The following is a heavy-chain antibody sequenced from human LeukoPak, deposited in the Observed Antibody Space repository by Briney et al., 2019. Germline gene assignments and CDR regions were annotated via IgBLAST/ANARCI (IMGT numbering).Heavy chain of an antibody. D-gene: IGHD2-15*01. CDR1: GGTFSSYA. V-gene: IGHV1-69*06. CDR2: IIPIFGTA. J-gene: IGHJ4*02. Sequence: EASVNVSCKASGGTFSSYAISWVRQAPGQGLEWMGGIIPIFGTANYAQKFQGRVTITADKSTRTAYMELSSLRSEDTAVYYCARTYCSGGSCYRFPLIFFDYWGQGTLVTVSS. CDR3: ARTYCSGGSCYRFPLIFFDY.